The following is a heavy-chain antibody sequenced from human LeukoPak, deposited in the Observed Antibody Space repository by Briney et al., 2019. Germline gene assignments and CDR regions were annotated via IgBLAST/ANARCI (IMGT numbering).Heavy chain of an antibody. CDR3: TTTIVGVTTWFDP. CDR2: IKNKTNGGTT. D-gene: IGHD1-26*01. J-gene: IGHJ5*02. CDR1: GFTLSNAY. V-gene: IGHV3-15*01. Sequence: GGSLRLSCAAAGFTLSNAYMSWVRQAPGKGLEWVGRIKNKTNGGTTDYAAPVKGRFTISRDDSKNTLYLQMNSLKTEDTAVYYCTTTIVGVTTWFDPWGQGTLVTVSS.